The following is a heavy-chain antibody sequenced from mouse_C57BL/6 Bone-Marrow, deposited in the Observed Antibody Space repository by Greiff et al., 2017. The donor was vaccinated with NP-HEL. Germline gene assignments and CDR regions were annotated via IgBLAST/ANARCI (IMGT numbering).Heavy chain of an antibody. J-gene: IGHJ2*01. D-gene: IGHD2-5*01. CDR1: GYAFTNYL. CDR3: ERWDYRNYAYFDY. V-gene: IGHV1-54*01. CDR2: INPGSGGT. Sequence: VQLQQSGAELVRPGTSVKVSCKASGYAFTNYLIEWVKQRPGQGLEWIGVINPGSGGTNYNEKFKGKATLTADKSSSTAYMQLSSLTSEDSAVYFGERWDYRNYAYFDYWGQGTTLTVSS.